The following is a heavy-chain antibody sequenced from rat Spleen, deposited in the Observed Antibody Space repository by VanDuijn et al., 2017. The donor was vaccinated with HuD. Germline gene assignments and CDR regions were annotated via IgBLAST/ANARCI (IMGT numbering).Heavy chain of an antibody. Sequence: EVQLVETGGGLVQPGRSLKLSCVASGFTFNNYWMTWIRQAPGKGLEWVASISTGGDNTYYRDSVKGRFTISRDNAKGTLSLQMNILRSEDTATYYCARFRSSIAAIGDYWGQGVMVTVSS. CDR3: ARFRSSIAAIGDY. CDR2: ISTGGDNT. D-gene: IGHD1-2*01. J-gene: IGHJ2*01. CDR1: GFTFNNYW. V-gene: IGHV5-31*01.